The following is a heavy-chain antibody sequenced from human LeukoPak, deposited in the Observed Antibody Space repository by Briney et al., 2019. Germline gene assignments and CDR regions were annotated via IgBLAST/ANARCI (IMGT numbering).Heavy chain of an antibody. V-gene: IGHV3-33*01. CDR2: IWYDGSNT. D-gene: IGHD5-24*01. Sequence: GRSLRPSCAAYAFTFGSYGMDWDRQAPGKGLEWVAVIWYDGSNTYYADSVKGRFNISRDNSKNTLSLQMNSLGAEDTAVYYCAREGLATIDYFDSWGQGTLVTVSS. J-gene: IGHJ4*02. CDR1: AFTFGSYG. CDR3: AREGLATIDYFDS.